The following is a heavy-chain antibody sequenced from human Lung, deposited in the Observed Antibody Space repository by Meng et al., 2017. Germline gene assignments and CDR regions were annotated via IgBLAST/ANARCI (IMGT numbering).Heavy chain of an antibody. V-gene: IGHV4-34*01. J-gene: IGHJ4*02. CDR2: INHSGST. Sequence: QGQLQQWGAGLLKASETLPLTCVVSGGSFNDYYWSWIRQPPGKGLEWIGEINHSGSTNYNPSLESRATISVDTSQNNLSLKLSSVTAADSAVYYCARGPTTMAHDFDYWGQGTLVTVSS. CDR1: GGSFNDYY. D-gene: IGHD4-11*01. CDR3: ARGPTTMAHDFDY.